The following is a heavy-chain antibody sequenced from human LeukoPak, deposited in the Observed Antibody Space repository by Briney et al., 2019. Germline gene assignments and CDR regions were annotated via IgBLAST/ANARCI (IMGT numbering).Heavy chain of an antibody. D-gene: IGHD2-15*01. CDR1: GFTFGSYA. CDR3: AKFMDLGFYSAFDY. V-gene: IGHV3-23*01. J-gene: IGHJ4*02. CDR2: ISSSGGST. Sequence: GGSLRLSCAASGFTFGSYAMSWVRQAPGKGLEWVSGISSSGGSTYYADSVKGRFTISRDNSKNTLYLQMNSLRAEDTAVYYCAKFMDLGFYSAFDYWGQGTLVTVSS.